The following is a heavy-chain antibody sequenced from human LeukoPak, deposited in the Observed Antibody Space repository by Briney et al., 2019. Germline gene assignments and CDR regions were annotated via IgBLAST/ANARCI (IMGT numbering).Heavy chain of an antibody. V-gene: IGHV3-23*01. D-gene: IGHD3-10*02. CDR3: AELGITMIGGV. Sequence: ETLSLTCTVSGGSISSYYWSWIRQAPGKGLEWVSAIRGSGGSTYYADSVKGRFTISRDNSKNSLYLQMNSLRAEDTAVYYCAELGITMIGGVWGKGTTVTISS. CDR1: GGSISSYY. J-gene: IGHJ6*04. CDR2: IRGSGGST.